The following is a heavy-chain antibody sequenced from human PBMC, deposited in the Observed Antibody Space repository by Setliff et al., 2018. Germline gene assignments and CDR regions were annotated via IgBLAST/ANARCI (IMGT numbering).Heavy chain of an antibody. Sequence: SETLSLTCDVYDGAFSTYYWTWIRQPPGKGLEWIGEMRQSGRTKFNPSLKSRVTMSVDPSKNHFSLKVTSVTVADTAVYYCARGRMRGSCSGPSCTYDPFDIWGQGTPVTVSS. V-gene: IGHV4-34*01. CDR2: MRQSGRT. CDR3: ARGRMRGSCSGPSCTYDPFDI. J-gene: IGHJ3*02. D-gene: IGHD2-2*01. CDR1: DGAFSTYY.